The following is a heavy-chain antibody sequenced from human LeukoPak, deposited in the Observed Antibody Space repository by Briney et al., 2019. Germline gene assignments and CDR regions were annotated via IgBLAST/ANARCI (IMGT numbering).Heavy chain of an antibody. CDR1: GGSISSYY. D-gene: IGHD3-10*01. V-gene: IGHV4-34*01. CDR3: ARRVGYYYGSGSYYRNWFDP. CDR2: INHSGST. J-gene: IGHJ5*02. Sequence: PSETLSLTCTVSGGSISSYYWSWIRQPPGKGLEWIGEINHSGSTNYNPSLKSRVTISVDTSKSQFSLKLSSVTAADTAVYYCARRVGYYYGSGSYYRNWFDPWGQGTLVTVSS.